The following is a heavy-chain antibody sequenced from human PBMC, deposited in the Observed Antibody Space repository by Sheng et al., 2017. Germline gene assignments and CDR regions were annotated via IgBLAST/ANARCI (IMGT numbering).Heavy chain of an antibody. Sequence: EVQLVESGGGLVQPGRSLRLSCTASGFTFGDYAMSWVRQAPGKGLEWVGFIRSKAYGGTTEYAASVKGRFTISRDDSKSIAYLQMNSLKTEDTAVYYCTRSNNYYDSSGYLTWYYYYGMDVWGQGTT. J-gene: IGHJ6*02. CDR1: GFTFGDYA. D-gene: IGHD3-22*01. CDR3: TRSNNYYDSSGYLTWYYYYGMDV. V-gene: IGHV3-49*04. CDR2: IRSKAYGGTT.